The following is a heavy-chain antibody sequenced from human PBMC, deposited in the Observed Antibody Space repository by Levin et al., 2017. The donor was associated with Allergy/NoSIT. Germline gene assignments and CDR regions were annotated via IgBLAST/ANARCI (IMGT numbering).Heavy chain of an antibody. Sequence: AGGSLRLSCAVPGFAFEDFAMHWVRQAPGKGLEWVSGVSWNSGTIAYADSVKGRFTISRDNAKNSLYLQMDSLRSEDTAFYYCADGRYYDFWSGYFRYWSQGSLVTVSS. J-gene: IGHJ4*02. CDR1: GFAFEDFA. CDR2: VSWNSGTI. D-gene: IGHD3-3*01. CDR3: ADGRYYDFWSGYFRY. V-gene: IGHV3-9*01.